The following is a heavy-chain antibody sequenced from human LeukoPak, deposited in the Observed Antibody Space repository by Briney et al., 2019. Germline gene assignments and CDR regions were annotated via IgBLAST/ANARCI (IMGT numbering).Heavy chain of an antibody. CDR3: ARVRYCSGGSCYFYYFDY. Sequence: SETLSLTCAVYGGSFSGYYWSWIRQPPGKGLEWIGEINHSGSTNYNPSLKSRVTISVDTSKNQFSLKLSSVTAADTAAYYCARVRYCSGGSCYFYYFDYWGQGTLVTVSS. CDR2: INHSGST. CDR1: GGSFSGYY. V-gene: IGHV4-34*01. J-gene: IGHJ4*02. D-gene: IGHD2-15*01.